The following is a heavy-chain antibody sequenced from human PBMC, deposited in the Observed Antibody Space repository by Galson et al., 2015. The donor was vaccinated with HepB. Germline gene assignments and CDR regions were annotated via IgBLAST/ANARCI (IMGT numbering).Heavy chain of an antibody. D-gene: IGHD6-13*01. J-gene: IGHJ4*02. CDR2: IHGDGST. Sequence: SLRLSCAAFECTVSSNHMSWVRQSPEKGLEWVSVIHGDGSTYYADSVKGRFTISRDDSKNTVYLQMSNLRAEDTAVYYCACSSWNEGFFDYWGQGTLVTVSS. CDR1: ECTVSSNH. CDR3: ACSSWNEGFFDY. V-gene: IGHV3-53*01.